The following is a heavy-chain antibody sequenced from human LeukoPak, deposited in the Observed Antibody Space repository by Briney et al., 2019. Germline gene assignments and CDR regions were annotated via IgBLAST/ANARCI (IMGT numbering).Heavy chain of an antibody. V-gene: IGHV4-4*02. CDR1: GGSISSSNW. D-gene: IGHD1-26*01. CDR3: ARVPDVGATGEDNWFDP. J-gene: IGHJ5*02. CDR2: IYHSGST. Sequence: SGTLSLTCAVSGGSISSSNWWSWVRQPPGKELEWIGEIYHSGSTNYNPSLKSRVTISVDKSKNQFSLKLSSVTAADTAVYYCARVPDVGATGEDNWFDPWGQGTLVTVSS.